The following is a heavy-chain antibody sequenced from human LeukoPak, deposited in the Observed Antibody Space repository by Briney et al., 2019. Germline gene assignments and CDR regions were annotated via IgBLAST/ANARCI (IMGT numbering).Heavy chain of an antibody. J-gene: IGHJ5*02. CDR1: GFTFSSYA. Sequence: PGGSLRLSCAASGFTFSSYAMSWVRQAPGKGLEWVSAISGSGGSTYYADSVKGRFTISRDNSKNTLYPQMNSLRAEDTAVYYCARDTGIAVAGNWFDPWGQGTLVTVSS. D-gene: IGHD6-19*01. CDR2: ISGSGGST. CDR3: ARDTGIAVAGNWFDP. V-gene: IGHV3-23*01.